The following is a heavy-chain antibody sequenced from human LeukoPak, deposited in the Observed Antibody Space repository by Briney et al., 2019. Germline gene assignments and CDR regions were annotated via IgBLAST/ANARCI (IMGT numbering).Heavy chain of an antibody. CDR2: INHSGST. V-gene: IGHV4-34*01. CDR3: ARHKSYSTFDY. J-gene: IGHJ4*02. Sequence: PSETLSLTCAVYGGSFSGYYWSWIRQPPGKGLEWIGEINHSGSTYYNPSLKSRVTISVDTSKNQFSLKLSSVTAADTAVYYCARHKSYSTFDYWGQGTLITVSS. CDR1: GGSFSGYY. D-gene: IGHD2-21*01.